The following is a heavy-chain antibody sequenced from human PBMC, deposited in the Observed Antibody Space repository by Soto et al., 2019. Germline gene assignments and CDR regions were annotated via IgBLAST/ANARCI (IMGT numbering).Heavy chain of an antibody. CDR3: AGGWNYFDY. Sequence: GGSLRLSCAASGSTFRSYGMHWVRQAPGKGLEWVAAISYDGSNKNYVDSVKGRFTISRDNSENTLYLQMNSLRAEDAAVYYCAGGWNYFDYWGQGTLVTVSS. D-gene: IGHD1-1*01. CDR2: ISYDGSNK. V-gene: IGHV3-30*03. CDR1: GSTFRSYG. J-gene: IGHJ4*02.